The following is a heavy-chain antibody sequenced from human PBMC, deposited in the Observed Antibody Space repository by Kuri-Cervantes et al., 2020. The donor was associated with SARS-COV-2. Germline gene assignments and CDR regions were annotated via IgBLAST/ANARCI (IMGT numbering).Heavy chain of an antibody. V-gene: IGHV1-2*04. CDR1: GYTFTGYY. CDR2: INPNSGGT. J-gene: IGHJ6*02. D-gene: IGHD5-18*01. CDR3: ARDLIRGYSYGFFGMDV. Sequence: ASVKVSCKAPGYTFTGYYMHWVRQAPGQGLEWMGWINPNSGGTNYAQKFQGWVTVTRDTSISTAYMELSRLRSDDTAVYYCARDLIRGYSYGFFGMDVWGQGTTVTASS.